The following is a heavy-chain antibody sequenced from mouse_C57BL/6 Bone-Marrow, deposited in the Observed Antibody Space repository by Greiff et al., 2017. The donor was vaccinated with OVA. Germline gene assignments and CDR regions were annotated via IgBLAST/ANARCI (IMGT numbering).Heavy chain of an antibody. CDR1: GYTFTSYW. Sequence: QVQLKQPGAELVMPGASVKLSCKASGYTFTSYWMHWVKQRPGQGLEWIGEIDPSDSYTNYNQKFKGKSTLTVDKSSSTAYMQLSSLTSEDSAVYYCARKGAPYFDYRGQGTTLTVSS. J-gene: IGHJ2*01. CDR3: ARKGAPYFDY. V-gene: IGHV1-69*01. CDR2: IDPSDSYT.